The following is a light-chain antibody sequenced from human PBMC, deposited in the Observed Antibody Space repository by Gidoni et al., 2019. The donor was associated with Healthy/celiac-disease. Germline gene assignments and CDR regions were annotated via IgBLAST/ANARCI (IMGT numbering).Light chain of an antibody. Sequence: DIQMTQSPSSLSASVGARVTITCRASQSISSYLNWYQQKPGKAPKLLIYAASSLQSGVPSRFSGSGSGTDFTLTISSLQPEDFATYYCQQSYSTPHXFXGGTKVEIK. V-gene: IGKV1-39*01. CDR1: QSISSY. CDR3: QQSYSTPHX. J-gene: IGKJ4*01. CDR2: AAS.